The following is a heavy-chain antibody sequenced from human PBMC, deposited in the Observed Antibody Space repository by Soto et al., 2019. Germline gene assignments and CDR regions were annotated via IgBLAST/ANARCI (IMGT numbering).Heavy chain of an antibody. CDR2: IFQSGST. D-gene: IGHD6-19*01. CDR1: GGTIRSPDW. Sequence: SETLSLTCGVSGGTIRSPDWWTWVRQPPGKGLEWIGEIFQSGSTNYTPSLESRVTISVDKSKNQFSLTLTSVTAADTAVYFCARGRGRYSSGWSWFDPWGQGILVTVYS. CDR3: ARGRGRYSSGWSWFDP. V-gene: IGHV4-4*02. J-gene: IGHJ5*02.